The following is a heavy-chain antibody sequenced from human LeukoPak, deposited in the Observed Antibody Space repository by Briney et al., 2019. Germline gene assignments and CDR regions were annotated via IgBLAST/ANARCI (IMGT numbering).Heavy chain of an antibody. CDR2: IIPLFGTA. Sequence: SVKVSCKASGGTFSSYAISWVRQATGQGFEWMGGIIPLFGTANYAQKFQGRVTITADKSTSTAYVELSSLRSEDTAVYYCAREGTDCSSTSCYSGGGAFDIWGQGTMVTVSS. D-gene: IGHD2-2*01. CDR3: AREGTDCSSTSCYSGGGAFDI. V-gene: IGHV1-69*06. J-gene: IGHJ3*02. CDR1: GGTFSSYA.